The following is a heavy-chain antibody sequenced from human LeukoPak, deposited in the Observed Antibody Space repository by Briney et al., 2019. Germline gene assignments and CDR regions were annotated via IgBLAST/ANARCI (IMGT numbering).Heavy chain of an antibody. Sequence: GGSLRLSCAASGFTFDDHGMTWVRQVPGKGLEWVSGINWNGGSTGYADSVKGRFTISRDNAKNSLYLQVNSLRAEDTALYYCARAQSTLDYYYYYMDVWGKGTTVTVSS. CDR1: GFTFDDHG. CDR2: INWNGGST. CDR3: ARAQSTLDYYYYYMDV. D-gene: IGHD4-11*01. V-gene: IGHV3-20*04. J-gene: IGHJ6*03.